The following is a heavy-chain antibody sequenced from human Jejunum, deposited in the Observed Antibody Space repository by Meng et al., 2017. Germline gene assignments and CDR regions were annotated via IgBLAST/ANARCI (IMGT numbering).Heavy chain of an antibody. J-gene: IGHJ4*02. CDR3: ARGNEYSNYGADF. CDR2: INDSGST. Sequence: QVKLQQWGSGLWKPSETLSLTCAVYGVSISEYYWTWIRQPPGKGLDLIGEINDSGSTNYNPSLKIRVTISVDTSKSQFYLRVSSVTAADTAVYYCARGNEYSNYGADFWGQGTLVTVSS. CDR1: GVSISEYY. D-gene: IGHD4-11*01. V-gene: IGHV4-34*01.